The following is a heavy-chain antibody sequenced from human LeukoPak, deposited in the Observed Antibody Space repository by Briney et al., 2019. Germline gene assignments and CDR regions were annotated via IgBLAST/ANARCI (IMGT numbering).Heavy chain of an antibody. CDR1: GFTFSSYA. D-gene: IGHD2-21*02. CDR3: ARVQRVTPMYNWFDP. V-gene: IGHV3-23*01. Sequence: PGGSLRLSCAASGFTFSSYAMSWVRQAPGKGLEWVSAISGSGGSTYYADSVKGRFTISRDNSKNTLYLQMNSLRSEDTAVYYCARVQRVTPMYNWFDPWGQGTLVTVSS. CDR2: ISGSGGST. J-gene: IGHJ5*02.